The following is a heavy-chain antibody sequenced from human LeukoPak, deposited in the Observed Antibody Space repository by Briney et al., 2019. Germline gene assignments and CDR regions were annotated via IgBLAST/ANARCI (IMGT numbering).Heavy chain of an antibody. CDR2: ISYDGSNK. J-gene: IGHJ4*02. Sequence: GGSLRLSCAASGFTFSSYAMHWVRQAPGKGLEWVAVISYDGSNKYYADSVKGRFTISRDNSKNTLYLQMNSLRAEDTAVYYSARAGYCSSTSCYFDYWGQGTLVTVSS. CDR3: ARAGYCSSTSCYFDY. D-gene: IGHD2-2*01. V-gene: IGHV3-30-3*01. CDR1: GFTFSSYA.